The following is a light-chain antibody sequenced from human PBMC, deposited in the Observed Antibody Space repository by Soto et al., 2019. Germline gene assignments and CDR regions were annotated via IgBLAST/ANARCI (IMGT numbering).Light chain of an antibody. Sequence: EIVMTQSPATLSVSPGERATLSCRASQSVSSNLAWYQQKPGQAPRLLIYAASTRATGIPARFSGSGSGTEFALPISSLQSEDFAVYYCKQYNNWPPWTFGQGTKVEVK. CDR3: KQYNNWPPWT. J-gene: IGKJ1*01. CDR2: AAS. V-gene: IGKV3-15*01. CDR1: QSVSSN.